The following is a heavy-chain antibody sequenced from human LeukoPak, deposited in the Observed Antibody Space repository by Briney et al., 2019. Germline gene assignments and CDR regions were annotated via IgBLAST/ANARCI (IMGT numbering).Heavy chain of an antibody. CDR1: GYTFTGYY. Sequence: ASVKVSCKASGYTFTGYYMHWVRQAPGQGLEWMGWINPNSGGTNYAQKFQGRVTMTRDTSISTAYMELSRLRSDDTAVYYCARDKVPAAMPKGDYWGQGTLVTVSS. CDR2: INPNSGGT. CDR3: ARDKVPAAMPKGDY. D-gene: IGHD2-2*01. J-gene: IGHJ4*02. V-gene: IGHV1-2*02.